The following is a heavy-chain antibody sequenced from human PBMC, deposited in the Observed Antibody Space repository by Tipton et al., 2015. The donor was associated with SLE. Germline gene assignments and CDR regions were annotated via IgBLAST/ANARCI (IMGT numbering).Heavy chain of an antibody. CDR2: IRSKTYGGTT. J-gene: IGHJ4*02. CDR1: GFTFGDYA. CDR3: SRTPHSGTSRFDY. Sequence: SLRLSCTGSGFTFGDYAVNWVRQAPGKGLEWVSFIRSKTYGGTTEYAASVKGRFTISRDDSKSVVYLQMNSLETEDTAVYYCSRTPHSGTSRFDYWGQGTLVTVSS. D-gene: IGHD1-26*01. V-gene: IGHV3-49*04.